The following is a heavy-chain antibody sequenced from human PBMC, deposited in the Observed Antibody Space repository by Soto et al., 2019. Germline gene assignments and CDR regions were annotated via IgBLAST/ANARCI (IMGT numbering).Heavy chain of an antibody. CDR3: ASGVDTAMVTFDY. D-gene: IGHD5-18*01. CDR2: IYYSGST. CDR1: GGSISSGGYS. J-gene: IGHJ4*02. Sequence: SETLSLTCAVSGGSISSGGYSWSWIRQPPGKGLEWIGYIYYSGSTYYNPSLKSRVTISVDTSKNQFSLKLSSVTAADTAVYYCASGVDTAMVTFDYWGQGTQVTVSS. V-gene: IGHV4-31*11.